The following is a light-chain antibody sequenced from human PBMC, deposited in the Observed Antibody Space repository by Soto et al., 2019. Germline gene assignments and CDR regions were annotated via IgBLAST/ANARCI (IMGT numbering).Light chain of an antibody. CDR3: QQYYSDSWT. J-gene: IGKJ1*01. Sequence: DIQMTQSPSTLSASVGDRVTITCRASQRINSWLAWYQQTPGKAPKLLIYKASDLESGVPSRFSGSGSGTEFTLTITSLQPDDFATYYCQQYYSDSWTFGQGTKVEIK. CDR2: KAS. CDR1: QRINSW. V-gene: IGKV1-5*03.